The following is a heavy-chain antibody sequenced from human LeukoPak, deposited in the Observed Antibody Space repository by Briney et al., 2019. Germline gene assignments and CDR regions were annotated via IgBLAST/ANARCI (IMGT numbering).Heavy chain of an antibody. CDR3: ARDKGFSYDFWSGDAFDI. CDR1: GFTFSSYA. Sequence: GGSLRLSCAASGFTFSSYAMSWVRQAPGRGLEWVSSISRTSDYIYYADSVKGRFTISRDNAKNSLYLQMNSLRAEDTAVYYCARDKGFSYDFWSGDAFDIWGQGTMVTVSS. J-gene: IGHJ3*02. CDR2: ISRTSDYI. D-gene: IGHD3-3*01. V-gene: IGHV3-21*01.